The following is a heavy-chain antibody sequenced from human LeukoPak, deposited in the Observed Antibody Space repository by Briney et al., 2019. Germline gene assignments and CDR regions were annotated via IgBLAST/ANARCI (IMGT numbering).Heavy chain of an antibody. Sequence: ASVKVSCKASGYTFTGYYMHWVRQAPGQGLEWMGRINPNSGGTNYAQKFQGRVTMTRDTSISTAYMGLSRLRSDEPAVYYCARDGGAAEYYFDYWGQGTLVTVSS. J-gene: IGHJ4*02. V-gene: IGHV1-2*06. CDR2: INPNSGGT. D-gene: IGHD3-16*01. CDR3: ARDGGAAEYYFDY. CDR1: GYTFTGYY.